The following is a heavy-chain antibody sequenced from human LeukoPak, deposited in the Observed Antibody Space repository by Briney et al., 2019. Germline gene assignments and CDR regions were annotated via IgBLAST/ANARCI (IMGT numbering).Heavy chain of an antibody. CDR1: GGTFSSYA. J-gene: IGHJ3*02. Sequence: SVKVSCKASGGTFSSYAFSWVRQAPGQGLEWMGGIIPIFGTANYAQKFQGRVTITADKSTSTAYMELSSLRSEDTAVYYCARASVGRDGYNAFDIWGQGTMVTVSS. D-gene: IGHD5-24*01. V-gene: IGHV1-69*06. CDR3: ARASVGRDGYNAFDI. CDR2: IIPIFGTA.